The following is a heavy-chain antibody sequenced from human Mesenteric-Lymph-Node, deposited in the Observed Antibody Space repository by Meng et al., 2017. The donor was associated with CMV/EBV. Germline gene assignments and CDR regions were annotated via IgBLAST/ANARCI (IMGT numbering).Heavy chain of an antibody. Sequence: GGSLRLSCAASGFTFSDYYMSWIRQAPGKGLEWVSYISGSGDTTYYPDSVKGRFTISRDNAKNFLYLQMNSLRAEDTAVYYCARDEMAVMYYGIDVWGQGTTVTVSS. V-gene: IGHV3-11*04. CDR2: ISGSGDTT. CDR1: GFTFSDYY. CDR3: ARDEMAVMYYGIDV. D-gene: IGHD5-24*01. J-gene: IGHJ6*02.